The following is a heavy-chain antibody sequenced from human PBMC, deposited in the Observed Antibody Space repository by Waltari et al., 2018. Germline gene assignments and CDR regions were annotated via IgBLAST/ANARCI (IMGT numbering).Heavy chain of an antibody. V-gene: IGHV1-2*02. J-gene: IGHJ4*02. CDR2: INPKKGDT. Sequence: QVQLVQSGTEVKKPGASVKVSCKASGYRFTDYHLNWVRQTPGHGLEWLGLINPKKGDTSYAQNFLGRVTLTRDTSINTVYMDLSGLRSDDTAVFYCARDPGPLVGAPDYWGQGTLVTVSS. CDR3: ARDPGPLVGAPDY. CDR1: GYRFTDYH. D-gene: IGHD1-26*01.